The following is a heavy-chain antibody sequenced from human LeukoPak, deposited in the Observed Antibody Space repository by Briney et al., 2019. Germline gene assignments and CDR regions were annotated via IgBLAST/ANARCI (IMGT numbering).Heavy chain of an antibody. V-gene: IGHV3-23*01. CDR2: ISGGCGST. D-gene: IGHD2-2*01. Sequence: GGSLRLSCVASGFTFGNYDTNWVRQAPGKGLEWVSGISGGCGSTHYADSVNGRFTITRDNSKNTLYLQMNSLRSEDTAVYYCAKDRLVVPAGPDYWDQRTLVTASS. J-gene: IGHJ4*02. CDR1: GFTFGNYD. CDR3: AKDRLVVPAGPDY.